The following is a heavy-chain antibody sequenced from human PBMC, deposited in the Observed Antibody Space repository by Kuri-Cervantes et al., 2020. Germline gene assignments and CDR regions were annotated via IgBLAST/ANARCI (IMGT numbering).Heavy chain of an antibody. D-gene: IGHD6-19*01. Sequence: GGSLRLSCAASGFTVSSNYMSWVRQGPGKGLEWVSVIYSGGDTYYADSVRGRFTISRDNSKNTLYLQMNSLRAEDTAVYYCAKGGREWLVPFDYWGQGTLVTVSS. J-gene: IGHJ4*02. CDR2: IYSGGDT. CDR1: GFTVSSNY. CDR3: AKGGREWLVPFDY. V-gene: IGHV3-53*01.